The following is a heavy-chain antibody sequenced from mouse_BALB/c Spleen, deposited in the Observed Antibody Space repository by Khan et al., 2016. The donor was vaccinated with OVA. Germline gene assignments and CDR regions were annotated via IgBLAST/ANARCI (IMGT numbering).Heavy chain of an antibody. V-gene: IGHV2-6-4*01. CDR1: GFSLSRYN. CDR2: IWGGGGT. D-gene: IGHD2-14*01. CDR3: ARAYYRYDGYYAMDY. J-gene: IGHJ4*01. Sequence: QVRLQQSGPGLVAPSQSLSITCTVSGFSLSRYNIHWVRQPPGKGLEWLGMIWGGGGTDYNSTLKSRLSISKDNSKSQVFLKMNSLQTVDTAMYYGARAYYRYDGYYAMDYWGQGTSVTVSS.